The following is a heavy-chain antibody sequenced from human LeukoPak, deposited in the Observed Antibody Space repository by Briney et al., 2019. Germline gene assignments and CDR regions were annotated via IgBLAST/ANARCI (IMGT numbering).Heavy chain of an antibody. V-gene: IGHV4-61*02. CDR1: GDSISSGSYY. D-gene: IGHD2-15*01. Sequence: SETLSLTCTVSGDSISSGSYYWSWIRQPAGKGLEWIGRIYTSGNTNYNPSLKSRVTMSVDTSKNQFSLKLSSVTAADTAVYYCARQRAAYGYYYYMDVWGKGITVTVSS. CDR3: ARQRAAYGYYYYMDV. J-gene: IGHJ6*03. CDR2: IYTSGNT.